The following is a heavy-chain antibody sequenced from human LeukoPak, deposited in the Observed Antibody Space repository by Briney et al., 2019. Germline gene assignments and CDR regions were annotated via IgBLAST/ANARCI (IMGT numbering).Heavy chain of an antibody. V-gene: IGHV5-51*01. J-gene: IGHJ4*02. CDR2: IYLGDSDT. CDR3: ARGRDGYSRPFDY. Sequence: GESLKISCKGSGDNFNRHWIGWVRQLPGKGLEWMGIIYLGDSDTRYSPSFQGQVTISADKSISTAYLQWSSLKASDNATYYCARGRDGYSRPFDYWGQGTLVTVSS. D-gene: IGHD5-24*01. CDR1: GDNFNRHW.